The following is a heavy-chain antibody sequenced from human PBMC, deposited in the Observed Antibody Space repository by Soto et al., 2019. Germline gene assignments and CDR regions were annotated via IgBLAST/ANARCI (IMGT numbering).Heavy chain of an antibody. CDR1: GSSFTSYW. D-gene: IGHD2-2*01. CDR3: ARHTRNCSSTSCYHYYYYGMDV. J-gene: IGHJ6*02. V-gene: IGHV5-10-1*01. CDR2: IDPSDSYT. Sequence: ESLTLSCKGSGSSFTSYWISWVRQMPGKGLEWMGRIDPSDSYTNYSPSFQGHVTISADKSISTAYLQWSSLKASDTAMYYCARHTRNCSSTSCYHYYYYGMDVWGQGTTVTVSS.